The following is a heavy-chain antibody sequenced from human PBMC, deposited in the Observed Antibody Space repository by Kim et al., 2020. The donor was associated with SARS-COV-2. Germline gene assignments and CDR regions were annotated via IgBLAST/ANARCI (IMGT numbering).Heavy chain of an antibody. J-gene: IGHJ4*02. Sequence: SETLSLTCTVSGGSISSGGYYWSWIRQHPGKGLEWIGYIYYSGSTYYNPSLKSRVTISVDTSKNQFSLKLSSVTAADTAVYYCARAGSPFFDVDTAMVDYWGQGTLVTVSS. CDR1: GGSISSGGYY. V-gene: IGHV4-31*03. D-gene: IGHD5-18*01. CDR3: ARAGSPFFDVDTAMVDY. CDR2: IYYSGST.